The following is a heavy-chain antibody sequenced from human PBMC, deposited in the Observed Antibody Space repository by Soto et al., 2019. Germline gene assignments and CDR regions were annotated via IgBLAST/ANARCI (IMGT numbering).Heavy chain of an antibody. V-gene: IGHV1-69*13. J-gene: IGHJ5*02. CDR1: GGTFSSYA. Sequence: SVKVSRKASGGTFSSYAISWVRQAPGQGLEWMGGIIPIFGTANYAQKFQGRVTITADESTSTAYMELSSLRSEDTAVYYCARDHRGLRGSSYNWFDPWGQGTLVTVSS. CDR2: IIPIFGTA. CDR3: ARDHRGLRGSSYNWFDP. D-gene: IGHD1-26*01.